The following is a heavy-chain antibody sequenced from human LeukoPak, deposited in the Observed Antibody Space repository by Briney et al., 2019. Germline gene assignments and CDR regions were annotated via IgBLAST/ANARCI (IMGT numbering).Heavy chain of an antibody. Sequence: GGSVRHSCAASGFTFSSYAMSWVRQAPGKGLEWVSAISGSGGSTYYADSVKGRFTISRDNSKNTLYLQMNSLRAEDTAVYYCAKYGSGMGLDYWGQGTLVTVSS. D-gene: IGHD3-10*01. CDR3: AKYGSGMGLDY. CDR1: GFTFSSYA. V-gene: IGHV3-23*01. J-gene: IGHJ4*02. CDR2: ISGSGGST.